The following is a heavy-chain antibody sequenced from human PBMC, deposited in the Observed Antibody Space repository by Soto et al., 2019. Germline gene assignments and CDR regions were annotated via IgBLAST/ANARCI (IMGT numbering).Heavy chain of an antibody. CDR3: ARDQGIMDY. J-gene: IGHJ4*02. Sequence: GGSLRLSCAASGFTFSSYEMNWVRQGPGKGLEWVSHISSGGGTIYYADSVKGRFYISRDNAKNSLYLQMTSLRAEDTAVYYCARDQGIMDYWGQGTLVTVSS. D-gene: IGHD3-16*01. CDR2: ISSGGGTI. CDR1: GFTFSSYE. V-gene: IGHV3-48*03.